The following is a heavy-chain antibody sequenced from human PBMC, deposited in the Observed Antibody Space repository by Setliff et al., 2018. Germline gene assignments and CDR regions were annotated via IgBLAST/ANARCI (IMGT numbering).Heavy chain of an antibody. CDR2: IIPLFETT. CDR3: ALEYSNSSPTVYYYVDV. CDR1: GGIFNSFS. Sequence: VASVKVSCKASGGIFNSFSITWVRQAPGQGLEWMGRIIPLFETTNYVEKFQGRVTITADKSTSTAYMELSRLTSEDTAVYYCALEYSNSSPTVYYYVDVWGKGTTVTVSS. J-gene: IGHJ6*03. D-gene: IGHD6-6*01. V-gene: IGHV1-69*06.